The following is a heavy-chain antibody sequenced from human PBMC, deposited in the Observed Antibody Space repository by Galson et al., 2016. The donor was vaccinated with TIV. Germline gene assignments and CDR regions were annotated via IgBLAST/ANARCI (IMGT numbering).Heavy chain of an antibody. V-gene: IGHV1-2*02. J-gene: IGHJ4*02. Sequence: SVKVSCKASGYIFTDFYLHWVRQGPGQGPEWMGWISPNTFGTNYARKLQDRVTMTRDTSVSAAYLELNSLKSDDTAIYYCARGRGGAYPYYFDYWGQGTLVTVSS. D-gene: IGHD5-24*01. CDR3: ARGRGGAYPYYFDY. CDR2: ISPNTFGT. CDR1: GYIFTDFY.